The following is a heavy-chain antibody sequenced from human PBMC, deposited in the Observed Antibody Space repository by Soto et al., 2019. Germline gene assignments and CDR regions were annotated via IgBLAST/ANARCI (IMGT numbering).Heavy chain of an antibody. D-gene: IGHD5-12*01. J-gene: IGHJ4*02. Sequence: HPGGSLRLSCAASGFTFGGYGMHWVRQAPGKGLEWVAVISYTGSNHYYADSVKGRFTISRDNSKNTLYLQMNSLRAEDTAVYYCAKDRAPMAAIMYFDYWGQGTLVTVSS. CDR1: GFTFGGYG. CDR2: ISYTGSNH. CDR3: AKDRAPMAAIMYFDY. V-gene: IGHV3-30*18.